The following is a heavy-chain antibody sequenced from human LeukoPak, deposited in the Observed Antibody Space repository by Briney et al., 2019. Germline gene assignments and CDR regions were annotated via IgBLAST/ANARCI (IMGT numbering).Heavy chain of an antibody. CDR3: ARRTFGDYYFDY. CDR2: IYPDDSDT. Sequence: GESLKISCKSSGYRFTSYWIGWVRQMPGKGLEWVGIIYPDDSDTRYSPSFQGQVTISADKSISTAHLQWSSLKASDTAIYYCARRTFGDYYFDYWGQGTLVTVSS. CDR1: GYRFTSYW. V-gene: IGHV5-51*01. J-gene: IGHJ4*02. D-gene: IGHD4-17*01.